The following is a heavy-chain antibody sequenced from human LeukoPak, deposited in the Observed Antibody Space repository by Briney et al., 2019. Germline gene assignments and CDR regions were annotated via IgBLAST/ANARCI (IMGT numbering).Heavy chain of an antibody. D-gene: IGHD1-26*01. Sequence: SETLSLTCSVSGASVNSFYWTWIRQAAGKGPEWIGRIYITGSTDYNPSLKSRVTISLDKSNNEFSLKMNSVSAADTAVYFCARASGTYPNSLDSWGRGTLVIVSS. CDR1: GASVNSFY. CDR3: ARASGTYPNSLDS. V-gene: IGHV4-4*07. CDR2: IYITGST. J-gene: IGHJ4*02.